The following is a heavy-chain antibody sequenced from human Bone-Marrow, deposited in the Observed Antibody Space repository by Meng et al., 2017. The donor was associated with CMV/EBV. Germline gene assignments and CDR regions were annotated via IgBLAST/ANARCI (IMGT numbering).Heavy chain of an antibody. Sequence: ASVKVSCKASGYTFANYDINWVRQATGQGLEWMGWMNPNSGNTGYTQKFQGRVTMTRNTPITTAYMELSSLRSEDTAVNYCARMTSGSSAWYGSMDVWGQGTTVTVSS. CDR1: GYTFANYD. CDR2: MNPNSGNT. CDR3: ARMTSGSSAWYGSMDV. D-gene: IGHD6-19*01. V-gene: IGHV1-8*01. J-gene: IGHJ6*02.